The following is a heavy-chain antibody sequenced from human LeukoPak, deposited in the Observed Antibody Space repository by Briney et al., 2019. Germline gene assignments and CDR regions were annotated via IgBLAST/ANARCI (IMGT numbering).Heavy chain of an antibody. J-gene: IGHJ4*02. CDR3: ARKLFRNSPEKY. CDR2: MNSNSGNT. CDR1: GYTFTSYD. D-gene: IGHD2-15*01. V-gene: IGHV1-8*01. Sequence: ASVKVSCKASGYTFTSYDINWVRQATGQGLEWMGWMNSNSGNTGYAQKFQGRVTMTRNTSISTAYMELSSLRSEDTAVYYCARKLFRNSPEKYWGQGTLVTVSS.